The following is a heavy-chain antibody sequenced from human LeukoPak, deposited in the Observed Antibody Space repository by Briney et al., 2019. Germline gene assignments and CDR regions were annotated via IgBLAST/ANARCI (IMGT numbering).Heavy chain of an antibody. V-gene: IGHV3-21*01. Sequence: GGSLRLSCAASGFTFSSYSMNWVRQAPGKGLEWVSSISSSSSYIYYADSVKGRFTISRDNAKNTLYLQMNSLRAEDTAVYYCARDYGGNSGNWFDPWGQGTLVTVSS. D-gene: IGHD4-23*01. CDR3: ARDYGGNSGNWFDP. CDR1: GFTFSSYS. J-gene: IGHJ5*02. CDR2: ISSSSSYI.